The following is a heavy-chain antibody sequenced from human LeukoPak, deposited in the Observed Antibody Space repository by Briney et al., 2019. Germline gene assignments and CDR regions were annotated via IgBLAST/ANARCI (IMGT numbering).Heavy chain of an antibody. Sequence: PGGSLRLSCAASGFTFSSYGMHWVRQAPGKGLEWVVFIRYDGSNKYYADSVKGRFTISRDNSKNTLYLQMNSLRAEDTAVYYCAALSSSWSGRVFDYWGQGTLVTVSS. D-gene: IGHD6-13*01. CDR2: IRYDGSNK. J-gene: IGHJ4*02. CDR1: GFTFSSYG. V-gene: IGHV3-30*02. CDR3: AALSSSWSGRVFDY.